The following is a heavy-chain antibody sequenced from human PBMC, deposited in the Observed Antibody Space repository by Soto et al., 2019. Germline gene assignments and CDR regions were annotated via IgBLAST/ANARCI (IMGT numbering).Heavy chain of an antibody. D-gene: IGHD4-17*01. CDR1: GGSISSYY. V-gene: IGHV4-59*01. Sequence: PSETLSLTCTVSGGSISSYYWSWIRQPPGKGLKWIGYIYYSGNTNYNPSLKSRVTISVDTSKSQFSLKLSSVTAADTAVYYCASCPFWGDYSCVRLYPRGQGTLVTVSA. CDR2: IYYSGNT. CDR3: ASCPFWGDYSCVRLYP. J-gene: IGHJ5*02.